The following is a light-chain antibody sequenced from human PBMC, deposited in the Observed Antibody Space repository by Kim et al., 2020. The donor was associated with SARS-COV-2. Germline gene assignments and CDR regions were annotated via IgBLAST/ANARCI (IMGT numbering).Light chain of an antibody. Sequence: DIQMTQSPSSLSASVGDRVTITCRASQSISSYLNWYQQKPGKAPKLLIYAASSLQSGVPSRFSGSGSGTDFTLTISSLQPADFATYYYQQSFTFGPGTKVDIK. V-gene: IGKV1-39*01. CDR3: QQSFT. J-gene: IGKJ3*01. CDR2: AAS. CDR1: QSISSY.